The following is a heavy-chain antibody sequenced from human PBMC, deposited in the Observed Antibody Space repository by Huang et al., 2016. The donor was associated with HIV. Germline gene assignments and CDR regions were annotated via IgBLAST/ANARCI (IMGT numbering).Heavy chain of an antibody. J-gene: IGHJ5*02. V-gene: IGHV7-4-1*02. CDR2: INTHTGKP. CDR1: GYTFTEDA. D-gene: IGHD2-21*02. Sequence: QVQLEQSGSELKKPGASVRISCRASGYTFTEDAMNWVRQAPGQGLEWLGWINTHTGKPNYAHGFKVRFVFSLSTSVSTAYLQISSLQTDDTAIYYCARGIVVTSINWFDPWGQGTLVTVSS. CDR3: ARGIVVTSINWFDP.